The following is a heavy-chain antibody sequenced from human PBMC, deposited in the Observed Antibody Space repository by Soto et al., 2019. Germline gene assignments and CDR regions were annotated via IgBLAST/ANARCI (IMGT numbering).Heavy chain of an antibody. J-gene: IGHJ4*02. D-gene: IGHD3-10*01. Sequence: SETLSLTCAVSGGSISGGGFSWSWIRQPPGKGLEWIGYILHTGGTQYNPSLKSRVSMSVDKSKNQFSLHLTSVTAANTAVYYCARLQFGEGFDYWGQGALVTVSS. V-gene: IGHV4-30-2*01. CDR1: GGSISGGGFS. CDR2: ILHTGGT. CDR3: ARLQFGEGFDY.